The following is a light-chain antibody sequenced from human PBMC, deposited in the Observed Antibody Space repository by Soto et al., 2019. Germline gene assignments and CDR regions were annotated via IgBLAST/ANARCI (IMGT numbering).Light chain of an antibody. CDR2: DVS. Sequence: QSALTQPASVSGSPGQSITISCTGTSSDVGGYNYVSWYQQHPGKAPKLMIYDVSNRPSGVSNRFSGSKSGNTASLTISALQAEDEADYYCSSYASSSTVFGTGTKLTVL. V-gene: IGLV2-14*01. J-gene: IGLJ1*01. CDR3: SSYASSSTV. CDR1: SSDVGGYNY.